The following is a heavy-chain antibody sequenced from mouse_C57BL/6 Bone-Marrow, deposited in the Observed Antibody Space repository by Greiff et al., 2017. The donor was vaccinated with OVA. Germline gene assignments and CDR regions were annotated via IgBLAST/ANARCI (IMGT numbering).Heavy chain of an antibody. D-gene: IGHD2-1*01. V-gene: IGHV1-58*01. J-gene: IGHJ4*01. CDR2: IYIGNGYT. CDR3: ARSLYGNYHYAMDY. CDR1: GYTFTSYG. Sequence: EVQLVESGAELVRPGSSVKMSCKTSGYTFTSYGINWVKQRPGQGLEWIGYIYIGNGYTEYNEKFKGKATLTSDTSSSTAYMQLSSLTSEDSAIYFCARSLYGNYHYAMDYWGQGTSVTVSS.